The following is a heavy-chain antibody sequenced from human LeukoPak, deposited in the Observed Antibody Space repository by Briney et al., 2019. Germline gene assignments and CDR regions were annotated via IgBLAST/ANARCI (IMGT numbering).Heavy chain of an antibody. J-gene: IGHJ6*02. V-gene: IGHV3-33*01. CDR2: IWYDGSNK. CDR3: ARDQQLVLYYYYGMDV. CDR1: GFTFSSYG. Sequence: PGRSLRLSCAASGFTFSSYGMHWVRQAPGKGLEWVAVIWYDGSNKYYADSVKGRFTISRDNSKNTLYLQMNSLRAEDTAVYYWARDQQLVLYYYYGMDVWGQGTTDTVSS. D-gene: IGHD6-13*01.